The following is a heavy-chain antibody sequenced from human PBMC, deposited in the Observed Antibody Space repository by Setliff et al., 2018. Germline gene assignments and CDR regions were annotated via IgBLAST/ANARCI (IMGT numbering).Heavy chain of an antibody. CDR2: IYHSGST. CDR3: ARDAYDSSGYYYYYYYGMDV. Sequence: SETLSLTCTVSGYSISSGYYWGWIRQPPGKGLGWIGSIYHSGSTYYNPSLKSRVTISVDTSKNQFSLKLSSVTAADTAVYYCARDAYDSSGYYYYYYYGMDVWGQGTTVTVSS. J-gene: IGHJ6*02. D-gene: IGHD3-22*01. CDR1: GYSISSGYY. V-gene: IGHV4-38-2*02.